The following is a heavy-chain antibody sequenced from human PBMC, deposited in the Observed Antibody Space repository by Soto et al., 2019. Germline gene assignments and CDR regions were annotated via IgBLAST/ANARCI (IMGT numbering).Heavy chain of an antibody. CDR2: INAGNGNT. CDR1: GYSFTSYA. J-gene: IGHJ4*02. V-gene: IGHV1-3*01. Sequence: ASVKVSCKASGYSFTSYAMHWVRQAPGQRLEWMGWINAGNGNTKYSQKFQGRVTITRDTSASTAYMELSSLRSEDTAVYYCARGPNPYYFDDWGQGTLVTVAS. CDR3: ARGPNPYYFDD.